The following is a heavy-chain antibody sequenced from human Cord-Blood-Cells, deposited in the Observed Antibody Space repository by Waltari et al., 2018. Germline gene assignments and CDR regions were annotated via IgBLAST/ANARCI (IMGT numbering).Heavy chain of an antibody. D-gene: IGHD1-7*01. Sequence: QVQLQESGPGLVKPSQTLSLTCTVSGGSISSASYYWSWIRQPAGKGLEWIGYIYTSGSTNYNPSLKSRVTISVDTSKNQFSLKLSSVTAADMAVYYCARVYNWNYYFDYWGQGTLVTVSS. CDR1: GGSISSASYY. CDR3: ARVYNWNYYFDY. J-gene: IGHJ4*02. CDR2: IYTSGST. V-gene: IGHV4-61*09.